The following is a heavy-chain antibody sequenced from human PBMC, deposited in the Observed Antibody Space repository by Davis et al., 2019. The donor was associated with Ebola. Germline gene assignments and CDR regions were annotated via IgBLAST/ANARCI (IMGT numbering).Heavy chain of an antibody. CDR3: AREEGAVAGELYYYYGMDV. J-gene: IGHJ6*04. Sequence: PGGSLRLSCAASGFTFSSYGMHWVRQAQGKGLEWVAVIWYDGSNKYYADSVKGRFTISRDNSKNTLYLQMNSLRAEDTAVYYCAREEGAVAGELYYYYGMDVWGKGTTVTVSS. V-gene: IGHV3-33*01. CDR1: GFTFSSYG. CDR2: IWYDGSNK. D-gene: IGHD6-19*01.